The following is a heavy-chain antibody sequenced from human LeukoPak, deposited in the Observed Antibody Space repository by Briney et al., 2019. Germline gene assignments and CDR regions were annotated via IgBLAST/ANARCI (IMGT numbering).Heavy chain of an antibody. J-gene: IGHJ5*02. CDR2: INPNNGGT. D-gene: IGHD4-17*01. CDR1: GYTFTDHY. Sequence: ASVTVSCKASGYTFTDHYMHWVRQAPGQGLEWMGWINPNNGGTTYAKTFQGRVTMTRDTSLSAAYMELTRLTSDDTAVYYCARRLGDTSLYNYGLSLDPWGQGTLVTVSS. CDR3: ARRLGDTSLYNYGLSLDP. V-gene: IGHV1-2*02.